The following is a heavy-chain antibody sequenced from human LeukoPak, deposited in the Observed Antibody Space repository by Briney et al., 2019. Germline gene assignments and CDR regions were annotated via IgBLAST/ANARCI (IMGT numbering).Heavy chain of an antibody. CDR3: ASGYYDYVWGSYRLYY. CDR2: IIPIFGTA. Sequence: GASVTLSFTASGGTFTIYAISWVRQAPGQGLEWMGGIIPIFGTANYAQKFQGRVTITADKSTSTDYMELSSLRSEDTAVYYCASGYYDYVWGSYRLYYWGQGTLVTVSS. J-gene: IGHJ4*02. CDR1: GGTFTIYA. V-gene: IGHV1-69*06. D-gene: IGHD3-16*02.